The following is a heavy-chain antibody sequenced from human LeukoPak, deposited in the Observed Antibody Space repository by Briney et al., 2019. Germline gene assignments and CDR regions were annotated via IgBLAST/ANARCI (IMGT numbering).Heavy chain of an antibody. CDR3: ARRLEDIVVVPEASNWFDP. D-gene: IGHD2-2*01. J-gene: IGHJ5*02. V-gene: IGHV4-34*01. CDR2: INHSGST. CDR1: GGSFSGYY. Sequence: PSETLSLTCAVYGGSFSGYYWSWIRQPPGKGLEWIGEINHSGSTNYNPSPKSRVTISVDTSKNQFSLKLSSVTAADTAVYYCARRLEDIVVVPEASNWFDPWGQGTLVTVSS.